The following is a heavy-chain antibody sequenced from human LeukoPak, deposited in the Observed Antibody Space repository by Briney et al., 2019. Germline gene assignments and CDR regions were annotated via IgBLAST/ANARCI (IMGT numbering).Heavy chain of an antibody. Sequence: PSETLSLTCTVSGGSIRSSSYYWGWIRQPPGKGLEWIGTVYYSGTTSYNPSLKSRVTISVDTSKNHFSLKLSSVTAADTAVYFCARVSGHYHFYYYMDVWGKGTTVTVSS. J-gene: IGHJ6*03. V-gene: IGHV4-39*07. CDR1: GGSIRSSSYY. CDR3: ARVSGHYHFYYYMDV. CDR2: VYYSGTT.